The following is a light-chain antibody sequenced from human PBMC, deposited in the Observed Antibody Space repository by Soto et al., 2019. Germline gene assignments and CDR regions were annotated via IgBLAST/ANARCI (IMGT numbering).Light chain of an antibody. Sequence: EIVLTQSPATLSVSPGERATLSCRASQSVSSHLAWFQQRPGQAPRLLIYDASNRATGIPDRFSGSGSGTDFTLTISRLEPEDFAVYYCQQYGSSPLTFGGGTKV. CDR3: QQYGSSPLT. CDR2: DAS. J-gene: IGKJ4*01. CDR1: QSVSSH. V-gene: IGKV3-20*01.